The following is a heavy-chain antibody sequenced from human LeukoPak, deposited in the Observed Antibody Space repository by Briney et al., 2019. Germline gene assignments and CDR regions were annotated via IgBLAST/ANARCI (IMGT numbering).Heavy chain of an antibody. V-gene: IGHV6-1*01. Sequence: SQALSLTCAISGDSVSSNSADGNWIRQSPSSALECLGSTYYRYKWYNDYVVSVKSRITINPDTSKNQFSLQLNSVTPEDTAVYCCARESVAAAGRLYYFDYWGQGTLVTVSS. CDR3: ARESVAAAGRLYYFDY. J-gene: IGHJ4*02. CDR2: TYYRYKWYN. D-gene: IGHD6-13*01. CDR1: GDSVSSNSAD.